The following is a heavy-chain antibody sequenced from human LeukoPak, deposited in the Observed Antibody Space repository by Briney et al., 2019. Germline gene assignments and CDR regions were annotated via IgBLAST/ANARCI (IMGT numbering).Heavy chain of an antibody. D-gene: IGHD6-13*01. CDR3: ARERPEPYSSSWYGGGPYYYYYYMDV. Sequence: PSETLSLTCTVSGGSISSYYWSWIRRPPGKGLEWIGYIYYSGSTNYNPSLKSRVTISVDTSKNQFSLKLSSVTAADTAVYYCARERPEPYSSSWYGGGPYYYYYYMDVWGKGTTVTVSS. CDR1: GGSISSYY. J-gene: IGHJ6*03. V-gene: IGHV4-59*01. CDR2: IYYSGST.